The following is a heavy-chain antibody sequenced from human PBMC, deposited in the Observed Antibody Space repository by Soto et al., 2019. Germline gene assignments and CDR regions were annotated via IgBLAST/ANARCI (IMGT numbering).Heavy chain of an antibody. J-gene: IGHJ6*01. CDR3: AGPIHTVYFCYRIDA. CDR2: ISYDGSNK. D-gene: IGHD4-17*01. Sequence: QVQLVESGGGVVQPGRSLRLSCAASGFTFSSYAMHWVRQAPGKGLEWVAVISYDGSNKYYADSVKGRFTISRNNSKNTLNLQINSLRAEDTAVHYCAGPIHTVYFCYRIDACGQGNTVIVSA. CDR1: GFTFSSYA. V-gene: IGHV3-30-3*01.